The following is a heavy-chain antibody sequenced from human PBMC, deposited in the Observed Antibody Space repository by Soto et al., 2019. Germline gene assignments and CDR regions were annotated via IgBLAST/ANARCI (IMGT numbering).Heavy chain of an antibody. D-gene: IGHD6-13*01. CDR3: ARQPQQLVSWFDP. Sequence: QLQLQESGPGLVKPSETLSLTCTVSGGSISSSSYYWGWIRQPPGKGLAWIGSIYYSGSTYYNPSLKSRVTISVDTSKNQFSLKLSSVTAADTAVYYCARQPQQLVSWFDPWGQGTLVTVSS. J-gene: IGHJ5*02. CDR1: GGSISSSSYY. V-gene: IGHV4-39*01. CDR2: IYYSGST.